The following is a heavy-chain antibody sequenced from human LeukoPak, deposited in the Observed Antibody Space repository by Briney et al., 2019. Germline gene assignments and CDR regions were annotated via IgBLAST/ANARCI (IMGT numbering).Heavy chain of an antibody. CDR3: SRDYWGYSYGYSNY. V-gene: IGHV3-49*04. J-gene: IGHJ4*02. CDR1: GFRFGDYG. Sequence: GGSLRLSCTASGFRFGDYGMSWVRQAPGKGLEWVGFIRSKAYVGTTEYAASVKGRFSISRDDSKSIAYLQMNSLKTEDTAVYYCSRDYWGYSYGYSNYWGQGTLVTVSS. CDR2: IRSKAYVGTT. D-gene: IGHD5-18*01.